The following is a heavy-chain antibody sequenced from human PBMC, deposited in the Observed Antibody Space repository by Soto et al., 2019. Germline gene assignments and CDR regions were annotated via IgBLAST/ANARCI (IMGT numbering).Heavy chain of an antibody. D-gene: IGHD6-19*01. CDR2: ISGSGDST. V-gene: IGHV3-23*01. Sequence: PGGSLRLSCAASGFTFSTYAMNWVRQAPGKGLEWVSGISGSGDSTYYADSVKGRFTGSRDNSKNTLYLQMNSLRAEDTAVFYCAKERSSGWSFDYWGQGTLVTVSS. CDR3: AKERSSGWSFDY. J-gene: IGHJ4*02. CDR1: GFTFSTYA.